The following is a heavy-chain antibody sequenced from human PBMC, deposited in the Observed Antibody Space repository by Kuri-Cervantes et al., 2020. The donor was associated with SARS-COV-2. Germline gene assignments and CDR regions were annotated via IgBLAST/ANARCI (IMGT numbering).Heavy chain of an antibody. Sequence: ASVKVSCKASGYTFTGYYMHWVRQAPGQGLEWMVWINPNSGGTNYAQKFQGWVTMTRDTSISTAYMELSRLRTDDTAVYYCARGIGDMSNFSNWFDPWGQGTLVTVSS. J-gene: IGHJ5*02. CDR2: INPNSGGT. CDR3: ARGIGDMSNFSNWFDP. V-gene: IGHV1-2*04. D-gene: IGHD2-21*01. CDR1: GYTFTGYY.